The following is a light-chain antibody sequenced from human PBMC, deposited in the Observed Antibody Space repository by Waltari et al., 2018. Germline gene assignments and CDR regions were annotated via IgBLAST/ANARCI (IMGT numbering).Light chain of an antibody. CDR3: QKYERLPAT. J-gene: IGKJ1*01. V-gene: IGKV3-20*01. Sequence: IVLTQSPCTLSLSPGERATLSCRASQSVGRSLAWYQQRPGRAPRLLIYDASNRATGLPDRFSGSGFGTECSLTISRLEPEDFAVYFCQKYERLPATLGQGTKVEIK. CDR1: QSVGRS. CDR2: DAS.